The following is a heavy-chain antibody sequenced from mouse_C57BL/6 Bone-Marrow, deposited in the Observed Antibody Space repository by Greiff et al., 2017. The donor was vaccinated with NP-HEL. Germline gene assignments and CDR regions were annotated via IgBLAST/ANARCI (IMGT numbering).Heavy chain of an antibody. CDR2: IDPSDSYT. V-gene: IGHV1-50*01. Sequence: VQLHQSGAELVKPGASVKLSCKASGYTFTSYWMQWVKQRPGQGLEWIGEIDPSDSYTNYNQKFKGKATLTVDTSSSTAYMQLSSLTSEDSAVYYCARDPYAMDYWGQGTSVTVSS. CDR3: ARDPYAMDY. CDR1: GYTFTSYW. J-gene: IGHJ4*01.